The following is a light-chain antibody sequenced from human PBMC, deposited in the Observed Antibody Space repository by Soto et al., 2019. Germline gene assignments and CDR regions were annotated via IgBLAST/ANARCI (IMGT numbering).Light chain of an antibody. J-gene: IGKJ1*01. Sequence: DSQMTQSPSTLSASVGDTVTVTFLSSQSVSGWLAWYQQHPGEAPKLLIYDASALPRGVPSRFSGSGSGTKFTLTIASLQPDDFATYYCQQYETFSGTFGPGIKVDIK. CDR3: QQYETFSGT. CDR1: QSVSGW. CDR2: DAS. V-gene: IGKV1-5*01.